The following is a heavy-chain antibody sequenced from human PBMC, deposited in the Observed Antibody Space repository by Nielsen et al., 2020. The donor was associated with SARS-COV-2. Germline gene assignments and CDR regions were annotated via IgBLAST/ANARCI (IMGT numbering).Heavy chain of an antibody. CDR3: ARARATIFGLVMSYGMDV. D-gene: IGHD3/OR15-3a*01. Sequence: ASVKVSCKASGYTFTDYYIHWVRQAPGQGLEWMGRINPYSGGTNYAQKFQGTVTMTRDASISTVYIELTSDDTAVYYCARARATIFGLVMSYGMDVWGPGTTVTVSS. V-gene: IGHV1-2*06. CDR2: INPYSGGT. J-gene: IGHJ6*02. CDR1: GYTFTDYY.